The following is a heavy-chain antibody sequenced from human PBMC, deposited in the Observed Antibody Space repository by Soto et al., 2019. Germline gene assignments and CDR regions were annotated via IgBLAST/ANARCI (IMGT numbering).Heavy chain of an antibody. CDR3: AKGSIEYSASIDY. J-gene: IGHJ4*02. Sequence: EVHLLESGGGLVQPGGSLRLSCAASGFSFTSYAMMWVRQAPAKGLVWVSVISSSGGSSYFADSVKGRFTISRDNSKNMLYLEMNSLRAEDTTIYFCAKGSIEYSASIDYWGQGTLVIVSS. D-gene: IGHD5-12*01. CDR2: ISSSGGSS. CDR1: GFSFTSYA. V-gene: IGHV3-23*01.